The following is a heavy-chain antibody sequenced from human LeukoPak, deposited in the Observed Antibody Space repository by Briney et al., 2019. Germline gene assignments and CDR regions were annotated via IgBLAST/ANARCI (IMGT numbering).Heavy chain of an antibody. CDR3: ARGGYYYDSSGYYGLPGEAEYFQH. Sequence: GGSLRLSCAASGFTFSSYSMNWVRQAPGKGLEWVSSISSSSSYIYYADSVKGRFTISRDNAKNSLYLQMNSLRAEDTAVYYCARGGYYYDSSGYYGLPGEAEYFQHWGQGTLVTVSS. V-gene: IGHV3-21*01. CDR1: GFTFSSYS. D-gene: IGHD3-22*01. J-gene: IGHJ1*01. CDR2: ISSSSSYI.